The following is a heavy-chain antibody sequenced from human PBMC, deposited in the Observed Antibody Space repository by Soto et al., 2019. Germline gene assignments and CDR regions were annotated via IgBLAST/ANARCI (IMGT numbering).Heavy chain of an antibody. Sequence: SETLSLTCTVSGGSISSYYWSWIRQPPGKGLEWIGYIYYSGSTNYNPSLKSRVTISVDTSKNQFSLKLSSVTAADTAVYYCARGLPRITYDFWSGSPLAPMPFDYGGQGTLVTVSS. CDR2: IYYSGST. D-gene: IGHD3-3*01. J-gene: IGHJ4*02. V-gene: IGHV4-59*01. CDR3: ARGLPRITYDFWSGSPLAPMPFDY. CDR1: GGSISSYY.